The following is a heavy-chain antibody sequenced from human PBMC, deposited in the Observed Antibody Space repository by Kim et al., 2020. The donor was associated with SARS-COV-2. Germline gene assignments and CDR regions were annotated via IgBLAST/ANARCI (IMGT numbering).Heavy chain of an antibody. CDR1: GFTFDDYA. CDR2: ISWNSGSI. D-gene: IGHD3-22*01. J-gene: IGHJ5*02. CDR3: AKARGVVSRGFDP. V-gene: IGHV3-9*01. Sequence: GGSLRLSCAASGFTFDDYAMHWVRQAPGKGLEWVSGISWNSGSIGYADSVKGRFTISRDNAKNSLYLQMNSLRAEDTALYYCAKARGVVSRGFDPWGQGTLVTVSS.